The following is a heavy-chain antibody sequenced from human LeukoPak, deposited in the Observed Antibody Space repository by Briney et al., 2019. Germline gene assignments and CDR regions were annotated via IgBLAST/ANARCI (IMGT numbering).Heavy chain of an antibody. CDR2: ISGSSSHI. Sequence: PGGSLRLSCEASGFTLSDYYLSWIRPAPGKGLEWISYISGSSSHINYADSVKGRFTISRDKAKKSVYLQMDSLRVEDTAVYYCARDQIGSWWGQGTLVIVSS. CDR3: ARDQIGSW. J-gene: IGHJ4*02. D-gene: IGHD6-13*01. V-gene: IGHV3-11*06. CDR1: GFTLSDYY.